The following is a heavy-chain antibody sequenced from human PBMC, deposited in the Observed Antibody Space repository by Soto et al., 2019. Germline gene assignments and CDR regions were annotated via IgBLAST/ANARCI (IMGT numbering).Heavy chain of an antibody. V-gene: IGHV1-18*01. CDR3: AGTVAGITRINYYDYYGMDV. CDR2: ISAYNGNP. D-gene: IGHD6-19*01. Sequence: ASVKVSCKASGYTFTSYGFSWVRQAPGQGLEWMGWISAYNGNPKYAQKFQGRVTMTTDISTSTAYMELRSLRSDDTAMYYCAGTVAGITRINYYDYYGMDVRGQGTTVTVS. CDR1: GYTFTSYG. J-gene: IGHJ6*02.